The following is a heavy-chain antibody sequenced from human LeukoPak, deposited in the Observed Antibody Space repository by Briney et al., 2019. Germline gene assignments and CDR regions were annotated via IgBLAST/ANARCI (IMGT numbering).Heavy chain of an antibody. V-gene: IGHV4-34*01. CDR2: INHSGST. CDR3: ARSGATVTTRD. D-gene: IGHD4-17*01. J-gene: IGHJ4*02. CDR1: GGSFSGYY. Sequence: SETLSLTCAVYGGSFSGYYWSWLRQPPGKGLEWIGEINHSGSTNYNPSLKSRVTISVDTSKNQFSLKLSSVTAADTAVYYCARSGATVTTRDWGQGTLVTVSS.